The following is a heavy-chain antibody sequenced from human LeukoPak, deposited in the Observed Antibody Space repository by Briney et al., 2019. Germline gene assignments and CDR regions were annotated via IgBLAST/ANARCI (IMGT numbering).Heavy chain of an antibody. CDR1: GFTFSSYA. CDR2: ISGSGGST. CDR3: AKVGVIVVVIPQGFDY. V-gene: IGHV3-23*01. J-gene: IGHJ4*02. D-gene: IGHD3-22*01. Sequence: HAGGSLRLSCAASGFTFSSYAMSWVRQAPGKGLEWVSAISGSGGSTYYADSVKGRFTISRDNSKNTLYLQMNSLRAEDTAVYYCAKVGVIVVVIPQGFDYWGQGTLVTVSS.